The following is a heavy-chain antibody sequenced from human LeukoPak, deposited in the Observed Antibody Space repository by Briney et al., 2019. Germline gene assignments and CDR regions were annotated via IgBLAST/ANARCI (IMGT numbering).Heavy chain of an antibody. J-gene: IGHJ5*02. CDR2: IFSDGST. CDR1: GLTVSSNY. CDR3: AREAYCSSTSCPARFDP. D-gene: IGHD2-2*01. V-gene: IGHV3-66*01. Sequence: PGGSLRLSCAASGLTVSSNYMGWVRQAPGKGLEWVSCIFSDGSTYYADSVKGRFTISRDNSKNTLYLQMNSLRVEDTAVYYCAREAYCSSTSCPARFDPWGQGTLVTVSS.